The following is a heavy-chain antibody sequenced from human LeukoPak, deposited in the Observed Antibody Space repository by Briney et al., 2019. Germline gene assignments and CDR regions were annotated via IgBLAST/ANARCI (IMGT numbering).Heavy chain of an antibody. J-gene: IGHJ3*02. D-gene: IGHD3-22*01. CDR3: AKDASFPVITTDHAFDI. Sequence: GGSLRLSCAASGFTFSSYSMNWVRQAPGKGLEWVSSISSSSSYIYYADSVKGRFTISRDNAKNSLYLQMNSLRAEDTALYYCAKDASFPVITTDHAFDIWGQGTMVTVSS. CDR2: ISSSSSYI. V-gene: IGHV3-21*04. CDR1: GFTFSSYS.